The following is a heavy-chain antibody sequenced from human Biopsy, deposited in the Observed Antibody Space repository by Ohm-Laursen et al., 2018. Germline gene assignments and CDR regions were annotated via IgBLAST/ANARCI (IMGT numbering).Heavy chain of an antibody. Sequence: SLRPSCTAPGFTVSNKYMSWVRQAPGKGLEWVSVIYTGGPTHYAASVKGRFTVSRDNSQNTLYLQMNNLRAEDTAVYYCAKVGGPSYGDYVYFDFWGQGALVTVSS. J-gene: IGHJ4*02. V-gene: IGHV3-53*01. CDR3: AKVGGPSYGDYVYFDF. D-gene: IGHD4-17*01. CDR1: GFTVSNKY. CDR2: IYTGGPT.